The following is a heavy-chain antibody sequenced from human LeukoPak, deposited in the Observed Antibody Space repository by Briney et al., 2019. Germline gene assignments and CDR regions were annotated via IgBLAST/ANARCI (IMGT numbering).Heavy chain of an antibody. Sequence: GGSLRLSCAASGFTFGDYAMHWVRQAPGKGLEWVSGISWNSGSIGYADSVKGRFTISRDNAKNSLYLQMNSLRAEDTALYYCAKGGSSGYKRLDYFDYWGQGTLVTVSS. CDR3: AKGGSSGYKRLDYFDY. CDR1: GFTFGDYA. V-gene: IGHV3-9*01. J-gene: IGHJ4*02. D-gene: IGHD3-22*01. CDR2: ISWNSGSI.